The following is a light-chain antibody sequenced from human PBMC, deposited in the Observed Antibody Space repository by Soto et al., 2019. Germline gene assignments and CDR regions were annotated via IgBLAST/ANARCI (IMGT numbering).Light chain of an antibody. CDR3: QQLYSTPRS. J-gene: IGKJ1*01. V-gene: IGKV1-39*01. CDR1: QSVITC. Sequence: DIQMTQSPSSLSASVGDRVTITCRASQSVITCLTWYQQKAGKAPKLLVYPASTLQDGVPSRFSGSGSGTDFTLTIRNLQAEDFATYYCQQLYSTPRSFGQWPKVEF. CDR2: PAS.